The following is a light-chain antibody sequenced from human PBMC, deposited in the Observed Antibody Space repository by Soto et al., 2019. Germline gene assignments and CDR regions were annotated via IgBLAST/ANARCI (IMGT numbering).Light chain of an antibody. V-gene: IGKV3-20*01. J-gene: IGKJ2*01. CDR3: QQYGSSPPSI. Sequence: EIVLTQSPGTLSLSPGERATLSCRASQSVSSSYLAWYQQKPGQAPRLLIYDASSRVTGIPDRFSGSGSGTDFTLTISRLEPEDFAVYYWQQYGSSPPSIFGQGTKLEIK. CDR1: QSVSSSY. CDR2: DAS.